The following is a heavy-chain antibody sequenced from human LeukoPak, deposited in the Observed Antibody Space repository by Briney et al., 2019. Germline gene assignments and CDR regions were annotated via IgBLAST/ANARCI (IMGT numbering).Heavy chain of an antibody. Sequence: GGSLRLSCAASGFTFCNYAIHWVRQAPGKGLEWVSGITSNGDTTGYADFVKGRFTISRDNAKNSLYLEMNSLRAEDTALYYCATASLGSYASGSYSYFDSWGQGTLVTVSS. CDR2: ITSNGDTT. D-gene: IGHD3-10*01. CDR3: ATASLGSYASGSYSYFDS. V-gene: IGHV3-9*01. CDR1: GFTFCNYA. J-gene: IGHJ4*02.